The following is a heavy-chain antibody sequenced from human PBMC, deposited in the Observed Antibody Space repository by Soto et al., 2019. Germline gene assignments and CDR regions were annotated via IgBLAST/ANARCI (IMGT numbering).Heavy chain of an antibody. CDR2: INHSGST. CDR3: ARGRRGTGWTLGNYSYGMDV. D-gene: IGHD6-25*01. V-gene: IGHV4-34*01. J-gene: IGHJ6*02. CDR1: AESFSDYY. Sequence: QVQLQQWGAGLLKPSETLSLTCAVYAESFSDYYWSWSWIRQPPGKGLEWIGEINHSGSTNYNPSLKSRATISVDTSKRQFSLNLRSVTAADTAVYYCARGRRGTGWTLGNYSYGMDVWGQGTTVTVSS.